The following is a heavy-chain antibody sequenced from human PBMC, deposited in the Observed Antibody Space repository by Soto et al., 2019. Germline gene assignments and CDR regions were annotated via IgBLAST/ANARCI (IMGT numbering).Heavy chain of an antibody. Sequence: SETLSLTCTVSGASVSSGSYYWSWIRQPPGKGLEWIGYIYYSGSTNYNPSLKSRVTISVDTSKNQFSLKLRSVTAADTAVYYCARDNYYGSGSPWGQGTLVTV. CDR1: GASVSSGSYY. V-gene: IGHV4-61*01. J-gene: IGHJ5*02. D-gene: IGHD3-10*01. CDR3: ARDNYYGSGSP. CDR2: IYYSGST.